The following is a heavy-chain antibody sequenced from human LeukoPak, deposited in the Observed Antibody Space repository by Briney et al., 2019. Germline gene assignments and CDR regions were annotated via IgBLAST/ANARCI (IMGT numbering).Heavy chain of an antibody. CDR2: YIWYGSRR. Sequence: GSLRPSRLCLGLPLEDFGLERVPQAPGKGLGGVSGYIWYGSRRGYADSVKGRFTISRDNAKNSLYLQMNSLRVEDTALYYCARDLFYATGSQYYGMDVWGQGTTVTASS. CDR3: ARDLFYATGSQYYGMDV. J-gene: IGHJ6*02. V-gene: IGHV3-20*04. CDR1: GLPLEDFG. D-gene: IGHD3-10*01.